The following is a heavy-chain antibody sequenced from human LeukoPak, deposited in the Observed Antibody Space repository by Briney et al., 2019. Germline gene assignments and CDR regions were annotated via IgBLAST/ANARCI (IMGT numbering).Heavy chain of an antibody. J-gene: IGHJ6*02. CDR2: INPNSGGT. CDR1: GYAFTSYG. D-gene: IGHD2-2*01. CDR3: ARDEGYCSSTSCSNYYYYGMDV. Sequence: ASVKVSCKASGYAFTSYGISWVRQAPGQGLEWMGWINPNSGGTNYAQKFQGRVTMTRDTSISTAYMELSRLRSDDTAVYYCARDEGYCSSTSCSNYYYYGMDVWGQGTTVTVSS. V-gene: IGHV1-2*02.